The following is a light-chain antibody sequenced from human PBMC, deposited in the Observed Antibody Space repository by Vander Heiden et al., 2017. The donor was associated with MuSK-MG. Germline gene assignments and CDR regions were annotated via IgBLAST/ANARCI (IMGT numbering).Light chain of an antibody. CDR2: DAS. Sequence: DIVLTQSPGTLSLSPGERATLSCRASQSVSSTYLAWYQQKPGQAPRLLIYDASSRATGTPDRFSGSGSGTDFTLTISILDPEDFAVYYCQQYGSSPRTFGQGTKVEIK. V-gene: IGKV3-20*01. CDR1: QSVSSTY. CDR3: QQYGSSPRT. J-gene: IGKJ1*01.